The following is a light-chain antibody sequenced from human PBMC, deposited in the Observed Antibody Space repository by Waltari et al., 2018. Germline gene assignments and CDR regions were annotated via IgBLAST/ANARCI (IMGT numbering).Light chain of an antibody. Sequence: EIVLTQSPATLSLSPGERATLSCRASQSFSSSLAWYQHKPGQAPRLLIDDASNRATGIPARCSGSGSVTDFTLSISSLEPEDFAVYYCQQRSNWPHTFDQGTKLEIK. CDR1: QSFSSS. CDR2: DAS. V-gene: IGKV3-11*01. CDR3: QQRSNWPHT. J-gene: IGKJ2*01.